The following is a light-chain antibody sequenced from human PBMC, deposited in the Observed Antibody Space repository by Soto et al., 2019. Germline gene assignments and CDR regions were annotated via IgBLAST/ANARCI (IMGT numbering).Light chain of an antibody. CDR1: SSDVGSYGY. J-gene: IGLJ2*01. CDR3: ASYAGNDIVL. CDR2: EVY. Sequence: QSALTQPPSASGSPGQSVTISCTGTSSDVGSYGYVSWYQQHSGKAPKHMLYEVYKRPSGVPDRFSGSRSGNTASLPVSGLQSEDEANYYCASYAGNDIVLFGGGTKLTVL. V-gene: IGLV2-8*01.